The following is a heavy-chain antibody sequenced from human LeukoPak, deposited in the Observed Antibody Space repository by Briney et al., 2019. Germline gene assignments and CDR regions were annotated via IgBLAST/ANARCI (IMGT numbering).Heavy chain of an antibody. D-gene: IGHD3-22*01. Sequence: GGSLRLSCAASGFTFSSYAMSWVRQAPGKGLEWVSAISGSGGSTYCADSVKGRFTISRDNSKNTLYLQMNSLRAEDTAVYYCAKFAEVVVALYYFDYWGQGTLVTVSS. CDR1: GFTFSSYA. CDR3: AKFAEVVVALYYFDY. J-gene: IGHJ4*02. V-gene: IGHV3-23*01. CDR2: ISGSGGST.